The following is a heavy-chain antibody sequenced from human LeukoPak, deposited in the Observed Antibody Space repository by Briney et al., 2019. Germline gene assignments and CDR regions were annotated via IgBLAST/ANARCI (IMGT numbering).Heavy chain of an antibody. CDR3: AKDRYYYDSSGYYYDGVRTDFDY. Sequence: PGGSLRLSCAASGFTFSSYAMSWVRQAPGKGLEWVSAISGSGGSTYYADSVKGRFTISRDNSKNTLYLQMNSLRAEDTAVYYCAKDRYYYDSSGYYYDGVRTDFDYWGQGTLVTVSS. CDR1: GFTFSSYA. D-gene: IGHD3-22*01. V-gene: IGHV3-23*01. J-gene: IGHJ4*02. CDR2: ISGSGGST.